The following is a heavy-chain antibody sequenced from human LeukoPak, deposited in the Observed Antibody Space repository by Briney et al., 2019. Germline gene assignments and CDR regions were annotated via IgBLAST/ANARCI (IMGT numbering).Heavy chain of an antibody. CDR1: GGSFSGYY. CDR3: ARGPPLRVGRGFYYMDV. Sequence: PSETLSLTCAVYGGSFSGYYWSWIRQPPGKGLEWIGEINHSGSTNYNPSLNSRVTISIDKSKSQFSLKLGSLTAADTAVYYCARGPPLRVGRGFYYMDVWDKGTTVTVSS. CDR2: INHSGST. D-gene: IGHD3-10*01. V-gene: IGHV4-34*01. J-gene: IGHJ6*03.